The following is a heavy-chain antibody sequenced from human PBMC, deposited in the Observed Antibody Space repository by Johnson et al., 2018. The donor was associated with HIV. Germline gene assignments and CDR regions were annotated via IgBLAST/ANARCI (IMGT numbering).Heavy chain of an antibody. CDR1: GFIFSNYP. D-gene: IGHD1-26*01. CDR3: ARVRGGRENAFDI. Sequence: QMQLVESGGGVVRPGRSLRLSCAASGFIFSNYPMHWVRQAPGKGLEWVAVISFDGSKKYHADSVKGRFTISRDNSKNTLYLQMNSLRAEDTAVYYCARVRGGRENAFDIWGQGTMVTVSS. V-gene: IGHV3-30*14. CDR2: ISFDGSKK. J-gene: IGHJ3*02.